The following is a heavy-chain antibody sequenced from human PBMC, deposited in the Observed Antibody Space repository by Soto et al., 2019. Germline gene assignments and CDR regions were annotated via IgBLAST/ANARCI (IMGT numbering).Heavy chain of an antibody. Sequence: HLQLQESGSGLVRPSETLSLTCAVSGGSMNRGDCAWNWIRQSLGKGLEWIGCIFHNGNTQYNPSLKRRLIISVDRSQNQFSLKLTSVTAADTAVYYCARDSYDSSAGGVNEGFDIWGQGTMVTVSS. J-gene: IGHJ3*02. CDR1: GGSMNRGDCA. CDR2: IFHNGNT. D-gene: IGHD3-22*01. CDR3: ARDSYDSSAGGVNEGFDI. V-gene: IGHV4-30-2*06.